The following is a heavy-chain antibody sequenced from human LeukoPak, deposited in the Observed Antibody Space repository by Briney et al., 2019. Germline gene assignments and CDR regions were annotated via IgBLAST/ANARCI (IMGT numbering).Heavy chain of an antibody. CDR3: AKAGAYSNGYHVYPNYVDY. CDR1: GFTSVNYA. J-gene: IGHJ4*02. D-gene: IGHD3-22*01. Sequence: GGSLRLSCAATGFTSVNYAMSWVRQAPGKGLEWVSAISGSGGSTYYADSVKGRFTISRDNSKNTLHLQMNSLRAGDTAIYYCAKAGAYSNGYHVYPNYVDYWGQGTLVTVSS. CDR2: ISGSGGST. V-gene: IGHV3-23*01.